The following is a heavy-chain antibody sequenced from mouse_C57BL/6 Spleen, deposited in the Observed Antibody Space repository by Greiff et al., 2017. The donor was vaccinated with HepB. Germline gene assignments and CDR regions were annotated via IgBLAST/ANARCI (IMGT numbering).Heavy chain of an antibody. Sequence: EVKLVESGGGLVQPGGSLKLSCAASGFTFSDYGMAWVRQAPRKGPEWVAFISNLAYSIYYADTVTGRFTISRENAKNTLYLEMSSLRSEDTAMYCCARRGDGYYGFAYWGQGTLVTVSA. CDR2: ISNLAYSI. J-gene: IGHJ3*01. D-gene: IGHD2-3*01. CDR3: ARRGDGYYGFAY. CDR1: GFTFSDYG. V-gene: IGHV5-15*04.